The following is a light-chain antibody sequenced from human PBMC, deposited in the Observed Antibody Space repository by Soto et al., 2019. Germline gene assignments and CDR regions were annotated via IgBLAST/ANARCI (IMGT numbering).Light chain of an antibody. Sequence: EIVLTQSPATLSLSPGERATLSCRASQSVGAYLAWYQQKPGQAPRLLIYDTSNRAAAIPARFSGGGSGTDFTLTISSLEPEDFAVYYCQQRSDWPLTFGGGTKVEIK. CDR2: DTS. J-gene: IGKJ4*01. CDR3: QQRSDWPLT. CDR1: QSVGAY. V-gene: IGKV3-11*01.